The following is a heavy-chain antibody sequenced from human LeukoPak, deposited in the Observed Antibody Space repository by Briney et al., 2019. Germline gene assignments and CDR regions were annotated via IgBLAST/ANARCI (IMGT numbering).Heavy chain of an antibody. Sequence: PGGSLRLSCVASGFIFSSYSMNWVRQPPGKGLEWVSYISTSSTTIYYADSVKGRFTISRDNAKNSLYLQMNSLRAEDTAVYYCARSWFGEPYYFDYWGQGTLVTVSS. V-gene: IGHV3-48*01. J-gene: IGHJ4*02. CDR3: ARSWFGEPYYFDY. D-gene: IGHD3-10*01. CDR2: ISTSSTTI. CDR1: GFIFSSYS.